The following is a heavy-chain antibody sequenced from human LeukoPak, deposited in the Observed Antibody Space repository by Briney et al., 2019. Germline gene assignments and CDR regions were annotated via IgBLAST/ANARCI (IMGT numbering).Heavy chain of an antibody. Sequence: PGGSLRLSCAASGFTFSSYAMSWVRQAPGKGLEWVSAISGSGGSTYYADSVKGRFTISRDDSKNTLYLQMSSLRAEDTAVYYCAKDTHYDFWSGYPDYWGQGTLVTVSS. V-gene: IGHV3-23*01. D-gene: IGHD3-3*01. CDR1: GFTFSSYA. CDR2: ISGSGGST. J-gene: IGHJ4*02. CDR3: AKDTHYDFWSGYPDY.